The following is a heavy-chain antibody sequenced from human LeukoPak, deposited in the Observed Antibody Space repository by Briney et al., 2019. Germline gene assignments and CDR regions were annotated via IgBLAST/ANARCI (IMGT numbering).Heavy chain of an antibody. Sequence: PSETLSLTCTVSGGSISGYYWSWIRQPPGKGLQFIGYIHYTGSTNYNPSLESRVTLSVDTSKNQFSLKLRSVTAADTAVYYCARLSKDTVVLPAAMPHYFDYWGQGTLVTVSS. V-gene: IGHV4-59*08. CDR1: GGSISGYY. J-gene: IGHJ4*02. CDR2: IHYTGST. D-gene: IGHD2-2*01. CDR3: ARLSKDTVVLPAAMPHYFDY.